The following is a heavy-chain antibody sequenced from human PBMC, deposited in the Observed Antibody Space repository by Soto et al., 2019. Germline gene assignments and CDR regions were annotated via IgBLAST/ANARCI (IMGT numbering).Heavy chain of an antibody. CDR2: INPLPTSGST. V-gene: IGHV1-46*01. D-gene: IGHD6-13*01. CDR3: ARDLAAAAY. J-gene: IGHJ4*02. CDR1: GYIFTNYY. Sequence: QVQLGQSGAEVKKPGASVKVSCKASGYIFTNYYIHWVRQAPGQGLEWMAIINPLPTSGSTNYAQEFQGRVTVTRDTSTSTVYMELNSLRSDDTAIYYCARDLAAAAYWGQGTLVTVSS.